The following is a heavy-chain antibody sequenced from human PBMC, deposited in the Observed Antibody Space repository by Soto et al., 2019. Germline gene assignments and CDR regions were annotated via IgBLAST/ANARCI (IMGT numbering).Heavy chain of an antibody. Sequence: GGSLRLSCAASGFTFSSYGMHWVRQAPGKGLEWVAVISYDGSNKYYADSVKGRFTISRDNSKNTLYLQMNSLRAEDTAVYYCAKDRGYSGYDSLDYWGQGTLVTISS. D-gene: IGHD5-12*01. CDR2: ISYDGSNK. CDR3: AKDRGYSGYDSLDY. CDR1: GFTFSSYG. V-gene: IGHV3-30*18. J-gene: IGHJ4*02.